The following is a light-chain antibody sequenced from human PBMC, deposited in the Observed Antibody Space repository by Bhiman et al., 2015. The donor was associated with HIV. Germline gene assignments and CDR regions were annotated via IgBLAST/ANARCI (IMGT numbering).Light chain of an antibody. CDR1: NIGSKT. J-gene: IGLJ1*01. CDR3: SSYTTSSTYV. Sequence: SYVLTQPPSVSVAPGKTARITCGGSNIGSKTVHWYQQKPGQAPVLVISFDSDRPSGVPNRFSGSKSDNTASLTISGLQAEDEADYYCSSYTTSSTYVFGTGTKVTVL. V-gene: IGLV3-21*01. CDR2: FDS.